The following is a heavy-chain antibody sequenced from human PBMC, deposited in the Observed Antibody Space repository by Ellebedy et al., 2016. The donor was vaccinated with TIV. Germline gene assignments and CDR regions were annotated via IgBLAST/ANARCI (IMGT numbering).Heavy chain of an antibody. D-gene: IGHD1-7*01. CDR3: GGAVLGTYGIDV. J-gene: IGHJ6*02. CDR1: DGSITNHY. V-gene: IGHV4-59*11. Sequence: SETLSLXCTVSDGSITNHYWSWVRQPPGKGLEWIGFSHYTGNSNYNPSIKSRASISVDTPRNQFSLRLTSVTAADTAVYYCGGAVLGTYGIDVWGQGTTVTVSS. CDR2: SHYTGNS.